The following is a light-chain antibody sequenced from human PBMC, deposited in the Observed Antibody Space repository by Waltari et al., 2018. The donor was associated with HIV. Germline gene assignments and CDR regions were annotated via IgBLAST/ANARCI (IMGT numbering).Light chain of an antibody. CDR3: AAWDDSLSGSWV. Sequence: QSVLTQPPSASGPPGQRVTIPCSGSSSNIGSNYVYWYQQLPGTPPKLLIYRNNQRPSGVPDRFSGSKSGTSASLAISGLRSEDEADYYCAAWDDSLSGSWVFGGGTKLTVL. CDR1: SSNIGSNY. CDR2: RNN. J-gene: IGLJ3*02. V-gene: IGLV1-47*01.